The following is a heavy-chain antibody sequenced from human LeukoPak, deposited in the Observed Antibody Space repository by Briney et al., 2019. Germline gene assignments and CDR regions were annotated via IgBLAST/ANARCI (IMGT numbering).Heavy chain of an antibody. Sequence: SETLSLTCEVSGVSISSGSYYWSWIRQPAGKGLEWIGRIYTSGSTNYNPSLKSRVTISVDTSKNQFSLKLSSVTAADTAVYYCAREILSGYCSSTSCPGSYMDVWGKGTTVTISS. CDR3: AREILSGYCSSTSCPGSYMDV. CDR1: GVSISSGSYY. J-gene: IGHJ6*03. V-gene: IGHV4-61*02. CDR2: IYTSGST. D-gene: IGHD2-2*01.